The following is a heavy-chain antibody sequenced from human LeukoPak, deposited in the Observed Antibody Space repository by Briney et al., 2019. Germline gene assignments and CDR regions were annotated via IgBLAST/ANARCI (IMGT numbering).Heavy chain of an antibody. Sequence: GGSLRLSCAGSGFSFSSHGMNWVRQAPGKGLEWVSGISPSGDITYYTDSVRGRFTISRDNSKNTLYLQMNSLRAEDTAVYYCAKDLRPWNDGLFDYWGQGTLVTASS. V-gene: IGHV3-23*01. CDR1: GFSFSSHG. D-gene: IGHD1-1*01. J-gene: IGHJ4*02. CDR2: ISPSGDIT. CDR3: AKDLRPWNDGLFDY.